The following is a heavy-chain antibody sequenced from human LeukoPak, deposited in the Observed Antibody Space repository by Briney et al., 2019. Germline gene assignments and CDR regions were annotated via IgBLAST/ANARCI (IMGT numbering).Heavy chain of an antibody. Sequence: PSETLSLTCNVSGDSITSGAFYWAWLRQSPRKGLEWIGNVYYSGSTQYNPSLRGRVSISMDKTKNQFSLNLNSVSVTDTAIYYCARRDYAAWFDPWGKGTLVTVSS. V-gene: IGHV4-39*01. D-gene: IGHD4/OR15-4a*01. CDR3: ARRDYAAWFDP. CDR1: GDSITSGAFY. CDR2: VYYSGST. J-gene: IGHJ5*02.